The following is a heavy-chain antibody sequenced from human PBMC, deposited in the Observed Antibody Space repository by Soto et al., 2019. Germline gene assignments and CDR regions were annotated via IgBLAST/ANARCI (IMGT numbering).Heavy chain of an antibody. CDR3: ARELRFGEDYYGMDV. CDR1: GGSISSGGYY. CDR2: IYYSGST. V-gene: IGHV4-31*03. Sequence: QMQRQESGPGLVKPSQILSLTCTVSGGSISSGGYYWSWIRQHPGKGLEWIGYIYYSGSTYYNPSLKSRVTISVDTSKNQFSLKLSSVTAADTAVYYCARELRFGEDYYGMDVWGQGTTVTVSS. J-gene: IGHJ6*02. D-gene: IGHD3-10*01.